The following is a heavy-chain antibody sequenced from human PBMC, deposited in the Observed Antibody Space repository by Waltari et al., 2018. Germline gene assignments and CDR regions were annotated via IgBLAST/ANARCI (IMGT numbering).Heavy chain of an antibody. Sequence: QVQLQQWGAGLLKPSETLSLTCAVYGGSLSGYYWSWIRQPPGKGLEWIGEINHSGSTIDNPSLKSGVTISVDTSKNQFSLKLSSVTAADTAVYYCARAIGFWSGFPNYYYCYYMDVWDKGTTVTVSS. CDR1: GGSLSGYY. J-gene: IGHJ6*03. CDR3: ARAIGFWSGFPNYYYCYYMDV. D-gene: IGHD3-3*01. CDR2: INHSGST. V-gene: IGHV4-34*01.